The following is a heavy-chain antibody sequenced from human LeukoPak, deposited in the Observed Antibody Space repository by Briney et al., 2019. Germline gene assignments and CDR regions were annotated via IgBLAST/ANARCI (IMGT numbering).Heavy chain of an antibody. J-gene: IGHJ4*02. CDR2: ISSSGSTM. CDR3: ARDPGSGYEEHFDY. V-gene: IGHV3-11*01. Sequence: AGGSLRLSCAASGFIFSDYYMSWIRQAPGKGLEWVSYISSSGSTMYYTDSVKGRFTISRDNAKDSLYLQMNSLRAEDTAVYYCARDPGSGYEEHFDYWGQGTLVTVSS. CDR1: GFIFSDYY. D-gene: IGHD5-12*01.